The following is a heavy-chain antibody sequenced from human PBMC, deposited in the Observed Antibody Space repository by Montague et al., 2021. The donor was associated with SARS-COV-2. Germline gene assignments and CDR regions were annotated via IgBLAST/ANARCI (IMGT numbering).Heavy chain of an antibody. CDR1: GGSISRSSYH. CDR3: ASSGSYFSDY. J-gene: IGHJ4*02. D-gene: IGHD1-26*01. Sequence: SETLSLTCTVSGGSISRSSYHWRWIRQPPGKGLEWIGSIYYSGSTYSTLSLKIPVSISVDTSKIQFSLKLSAVTAADTAVYYCASSGSYFSDYWGQGTLVTVSS. CDR2: IYYSGST. V-gene: IGHV4-39*01.